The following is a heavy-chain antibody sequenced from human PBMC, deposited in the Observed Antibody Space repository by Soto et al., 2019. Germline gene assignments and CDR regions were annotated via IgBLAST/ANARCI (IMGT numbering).Heavy chain of an antibody. CDR1: GFTFSDYY. Sequence: GGSLRLSCAASGFTFSDYYMSWIRQAPGKGLEWVSYISSSGSTIYYADSVKGRFTISRDNAKNSLYLQMNSLRAEDTAVYFCAKGQGVVVPAAILLWGQGTLVTVSS. V-gene: IGHV3-11*01. CDR3: AKGQGVVVPAAILL. CDR2: ISSSGSTI. J-gene: IGHJ4*02. D-gene: IGHD2-2*02.